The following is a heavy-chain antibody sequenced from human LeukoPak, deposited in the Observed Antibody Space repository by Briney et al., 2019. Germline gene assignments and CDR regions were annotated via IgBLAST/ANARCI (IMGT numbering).Heavy chain of an antibody. CDR3: AKGNVAHFDY. D-gene: IGHD5-12*01. J-gene: IGHJ4*02. V-gene: IGHV3-7*03. Sequence: SGGSLRLSCAGSGFPFSSYWMTWVRQAPGKGLEWVANINQDGSVKYHVDSVKGRFTISRDNSKNTLYLQMNSLRAEDTAVYYCAKGNVAHFDYWGQGTLVTVSS. CDR2: INQDGSVK. CDR1: GFPFSSYW.